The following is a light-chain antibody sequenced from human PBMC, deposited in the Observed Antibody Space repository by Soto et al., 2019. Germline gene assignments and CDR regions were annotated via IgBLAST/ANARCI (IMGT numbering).Light chain of an antibody. CDR2: DTS. CDR1: QSVSSGY. J-gene: IGKJ1*01. V-gene: IGKV3-20*01. CDR3: QQYHNSPRT. Sequence: DIVLTQSPGTLSLSPLNRVSVXARASQSVSSGYLAWYQQKPGQAPRLLIYDTSNRATGIPDRFSGSGSGTDFTLTISRLEPEDFAVYYCQQYHNSPRTFGQGTKVDI.